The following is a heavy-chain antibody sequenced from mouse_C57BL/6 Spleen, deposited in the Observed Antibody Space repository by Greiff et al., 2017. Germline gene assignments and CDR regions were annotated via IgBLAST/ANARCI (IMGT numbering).Heavy chain of an antibody. V-gene: IGHV3-6*01. D-gene: IGHD2-1*01. CDR2: ISYDGSN. CDR1: GYSITSGYY. J-gene: IGHJ3*01. Sequence: EVKLQESGPGLVKPSQSLSLTCSVTGYSITSGYYWNWIRQFPGNKLEWMGYISYDGSNNYNPSLKNRISITRDTSKNQFFLKLNSVTTEDTATYYCAGGNHAWFAYWGQGTLVTVSA. CDR3: AGGNHAWFAY.